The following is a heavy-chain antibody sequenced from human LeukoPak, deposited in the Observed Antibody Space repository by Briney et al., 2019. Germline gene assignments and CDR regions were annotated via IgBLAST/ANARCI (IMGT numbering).Heavy chain of an antibody. CDR3: ARDLGEAAAGIL. V-gene: IGHV4-39*07. CDR2: IYYSGST. Sequence: SETLSLTCTVSGVSISSSSYYWGWIRQPPGKGLEWIGSIYYSGSTYYNPSLKSRVTISVDTSKNQFSLKLSSVTAADTAVYYCARDLGEAAAGILWGQGTLVTVSS. J-gene: IGHJ4*02. CDR1: GVSISSSSYY. D-gene: IGHD6-13*01.